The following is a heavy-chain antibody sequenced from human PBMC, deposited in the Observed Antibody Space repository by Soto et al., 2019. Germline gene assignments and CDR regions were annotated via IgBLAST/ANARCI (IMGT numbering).Heavy chain of an antibody. CDR1: GGSISSSNW. Sequence: SETLSLTCAVSGGSISSSNWWSWVRQPPGKGLEWIGEIYHSGSTNYNPSLKSRVTISVDKSKNQFSLKLSSVTAADTAVYYCARLWQQPFGDNWFDPWGQGTLVTVSS. V-gene: IGHV4-4*02. CDR2: IYHSGST. D-gene: IGHD6-13*01. CDR3: ARLWQQPFGDNWFDP. J-gene: IGHJ5*02.